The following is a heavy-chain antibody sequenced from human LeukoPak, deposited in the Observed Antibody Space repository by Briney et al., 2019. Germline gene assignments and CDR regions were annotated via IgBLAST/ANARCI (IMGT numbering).Heavy chain of an antibody. Sequence: GGSLRLSCAASGFTVSSQYMSWARQAPGKGLEWVSVIYTGGTTHYADSVKGRFTISRDNAKNTLYLQMNSLRAEDTAVYYCAKDHRYYYDSSGPIDSAFDIWGQGTMVTVSS. CDR2: IYTGGTT. CDR1: GFTVSSQY. J-gene: IGHJ3*02. D-gene: IGHD3-22*01. CDR3: AKDHRYYYDSSGPIDSAFDI. V-gene: IGHV3-66*01.